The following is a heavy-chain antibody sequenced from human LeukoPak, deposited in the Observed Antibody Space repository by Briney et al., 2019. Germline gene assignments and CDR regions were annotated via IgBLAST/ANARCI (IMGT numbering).Heavy chain of an antibody. Sequence: GASVKVSCKASGGTFSSYAISWVRQAPGQGLEWMGGIIPIFGTANYAQKFQGRVTITADESTSTAYMELSSLRSEDTAVYYCARVKRAPYYDFGRGPFAPGGQGTLVTVSS. J-gene: IGHJ5*02. D-gene: IGHD3-3*01. CDR1: GGTFSSYA. V-gene: IGHV1-69*13. CDR2: IIPIFGTA. CDR3: ARVKRAPYYDFGRGPFAP.